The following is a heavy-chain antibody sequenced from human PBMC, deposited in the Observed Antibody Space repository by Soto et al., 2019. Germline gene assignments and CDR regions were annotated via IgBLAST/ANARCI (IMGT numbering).Heavy chain of an antibody. CDR2: ISAYNGNT. Sequence: QVQLVQSGAEVKKPGASVKVSCKASGYTFSSYGISWVRQAPGQGLEWLGWISAYNGNTNYAQKLQGRVTMTTDTSTSTAYMEVRSLRSDDTPVYYCARDRLFLECLYYFDSWGQGTLVTVSS. V-gene: IGHV1-18*01. CDR1: GYTFSSYG. J-gene: IGHJ4*02. CDR3: ARDRLFLECLYYFDS. D-gene: IGHD3-3*01.